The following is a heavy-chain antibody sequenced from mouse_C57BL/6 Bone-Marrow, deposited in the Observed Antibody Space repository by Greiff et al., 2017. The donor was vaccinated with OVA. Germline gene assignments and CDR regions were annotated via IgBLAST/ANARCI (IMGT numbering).Heavy chain of an antibody. D-gene: IGHD1-1*02. J-gene: IGHJ3*01. CDR1: GYTFTSYG. V-gene: IGHV1-58*01. CDR3: ARWCLPLLAVLAY. Sequence: VQLQQSGAELVRPGSSVKMSCKTSGYTFTSYGINWVKQRPGQGLEWIGYIYIGNGYTEYTEKFKGKATLTSDTSSSTAYMQLSILTSGDSAIYFGARWCLPLLAVLAYWGQGTLVTVSA. CDR2: IYIGNGYT.